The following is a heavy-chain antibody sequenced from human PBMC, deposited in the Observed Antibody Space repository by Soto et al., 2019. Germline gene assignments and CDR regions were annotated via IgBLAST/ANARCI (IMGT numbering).Heavy chain of an antibody. CDR3: ARGYDTALAPIF. CDR2: INHLTTT. J-gene: IGHJ4*02. D-gene: IGHD5-18*01. CDR1: GGSFSSYH. Sequence: PSETLFLTCAVYGGSFSSYHWSWIRQTPGKGLEWIGEINHLTTTNYNPSLKSRVIISLDTPKNQFSLKLSSVTAADTAVYYCARGYDTALAPIFWGQGILVTVSS. V-gene: IGHV4-34*01.